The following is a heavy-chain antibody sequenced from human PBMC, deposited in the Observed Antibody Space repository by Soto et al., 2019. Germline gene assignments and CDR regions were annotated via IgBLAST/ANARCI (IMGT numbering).Heavy chain of an antibody. D-gene: IGHD3-10*01. CDR2: INTDGSFT. J-gene: IGHJ4*02. CDR3: VRPSQSRHPPYGSLRYFEH. V-gene: IGHV3-74*01. Sequence: GGSLRLSCAASGFSFSNFYMHWVRQAPGKGLEWVSYINTDGSFTGYADSVKGRFTISRDNAKNNLYLHMDSLRAEDTAVYSCVRPSQSRHPPYGSLRYFEHWGQGIQVTVPS. CDR1: GFSFSNFY.